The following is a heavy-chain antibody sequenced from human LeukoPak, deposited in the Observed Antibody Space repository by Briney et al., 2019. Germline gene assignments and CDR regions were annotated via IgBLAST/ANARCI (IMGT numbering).Heavy chain of an antibody. CDR2: IYYSGST. CDR1: GGSISSGDYY. J-gene: IGHJ4*02. CDR3: ARLYYYDSSGLDY. V-gene: IGHV4-30-4*08. Sequence: SQTLSLICTVSGGSISSGDYYWSWIRQPPGKGLEWIGYIYYSGSTYYNPSLKSRVTISVDTSKNQFSLKLSSVTAADTAVYYCARLYYYDSSGLDYWGQGTLVTVSS. D-gene: IGHD3-22*01.